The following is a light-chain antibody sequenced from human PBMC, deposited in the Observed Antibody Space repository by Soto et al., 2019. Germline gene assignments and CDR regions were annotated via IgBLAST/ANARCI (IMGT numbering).Light chain of an antibody. J-gene: IGLJ1*01. Sequence: QSALTQPASVSGSPGQSITISCTGTSSDVGGYIYVSWYQQHPGKAPKLIIYEVTYRPSVVSDRFSDSKSGSTATLTISGLQPDDEADYYCSSYTSSSTLYVFGTGTKLTVL. CDR1: SSDVGGYIY. CDR3: SSYTSSSTLYV. CDR2: EVT. V-gene: IGLV2-14*01.